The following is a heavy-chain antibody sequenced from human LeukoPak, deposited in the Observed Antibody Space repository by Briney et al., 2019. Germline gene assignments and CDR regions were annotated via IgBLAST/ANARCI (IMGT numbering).Heavy chain of an antibody. D-gene: IGHD3-22*01. CDR3: ARVVYDSSTYPKSYFDF. CDR1: GGSFSGYY. J-gene: IGHJ4*02. CDR2: INHSGST. Sequence: SETLSLTCAVYGGSFSGYYWSWIRQPPGKGLEWIGEINHSGSTNYNPSLKSRVTISVDTSKNQFSLKLSSVTAADTAVYYCARVVYDSSTYPKSYFDFWGQGTLVTVSS. V-gene: IGHV4-34*01.